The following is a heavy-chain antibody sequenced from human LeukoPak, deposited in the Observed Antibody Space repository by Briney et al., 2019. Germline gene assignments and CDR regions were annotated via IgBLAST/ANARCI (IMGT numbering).Heavy chain of an antibody. V-gene: IGHV1-2*02. CDR3: ARDRAVVVVAAILSY. CDR1: GYTFTGYY. Sequence: GASVKVSCKASGYTFTGYYMHWVRQAPGQGLEWTGWINPNSGGTNYAQKFQGRVTMTRDTSISTAYMELSRLRSDDTAVYYCARDRAVVVVAAILSYWGQGTLVTVSS. D-gene: IGHD2-15*01. CDR2: INPNSGGT. J-gene: IGHJ4*02.